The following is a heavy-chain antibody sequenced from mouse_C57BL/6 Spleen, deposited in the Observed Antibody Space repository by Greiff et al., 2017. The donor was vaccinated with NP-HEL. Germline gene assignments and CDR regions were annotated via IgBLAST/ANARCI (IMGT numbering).Heavy chain of an antibody. V-gene: IGHV1-64*01. CDR3: ARSHYGSSLFAY. CDR1: GYTFTSYW. D-gene: IGHD1-1*01. Sequence: QVQLQQPGAELVKPGASVKLSCKASGYTFTSYWMHWVKQRPGQGLEWIGMIHPNSGSTNYNEKFKSKATLTVDKSSSTAYMQLSSLTSEYSAVYYCARSHYGSSLFAYWGQGTLVTVSA. CDR2: IHPNSGST. J-gene: IGHJ3*01.